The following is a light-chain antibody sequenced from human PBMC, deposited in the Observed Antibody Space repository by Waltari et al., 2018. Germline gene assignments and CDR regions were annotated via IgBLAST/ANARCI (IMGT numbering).Light chain of an antibody. CDR1: GTDVGRYNY. V-gene: IGLV2-14*03. CDR3: ASYIAASTLV. CDR2: DVT. Sequence: QSALTQPASVSGSPGQSITISCTGSGTDVGRYNYVSWYQHYPDKAPRLMIYDVTNRPSGVSDRFSGSKSGNTASLTISVLQPEDEADYYCASYIAASTLVFGGGTRLTVV. J-gene: IGLJ3*02.